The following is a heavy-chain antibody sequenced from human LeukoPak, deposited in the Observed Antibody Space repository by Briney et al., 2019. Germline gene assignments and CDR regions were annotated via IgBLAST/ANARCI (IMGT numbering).Heavy chain of an antibody. J-gene: IGHJ4*02. D-gene: IGHD3-10*01. CDR1: GGSISSSSYY. CDR3: ASKAYGSGRTFDY. CDR2: IYYSGST. V-gene: IGHV4-39*07. Sequence: PSETLSLTCTVSGGSISSSSYYWGWIRQPPGKGLEWIGSIYYSGSTYYNPSLKSRVTISVDKSKNQFSLKLSSVTAADTAVYYCASKAYGSGRTFDYWGQGTLVTVSS.